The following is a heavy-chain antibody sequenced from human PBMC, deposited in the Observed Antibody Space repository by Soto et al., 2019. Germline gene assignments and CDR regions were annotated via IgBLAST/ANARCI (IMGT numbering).Heavy chain of an antibody. Sequence: QITLNESGPTQVNPRQTLTLTCTFSGFSLTTSGVGVGWIRQSPGKAQEWLALIYWDDDKRYSPSLKSRLTSTKDTSKNQVVLTMADLDPADTATYYCAHRVLRTVFGLVTTTAIYFDFWGQGTPVAVSS. D-gene: IGHD3-3*01. CDR2: IYWDDDK. CDR1: GFSLTTSGVG. V-gene: IGHV2-5*02. J-gene: IGHJ4*02. CDR3: AHRVLRTVFGLVTTTAIYFDF.